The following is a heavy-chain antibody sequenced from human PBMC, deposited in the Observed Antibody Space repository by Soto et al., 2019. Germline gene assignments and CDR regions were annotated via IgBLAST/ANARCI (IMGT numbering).Heavy chain of an antibody. V-gene: IGHV3-30*18. CDR2: ISYDGSNK. CDR1: GFTFSSYG. CDR3: AKKIDSSGWHDAFDI. J-gene: IGHJ3*02. Sequence: GGSLRLSCAASGFTFSSYGMHWVRQAPGKGLEWVAVISYDGSNKYYADSVKGRFTISRDNSKNTLYLQMNSLRAEDTAVYYCAKKIDSSGWHDAFDIWGQGTMVTVSS. D-gene: IGHD6-19*01.